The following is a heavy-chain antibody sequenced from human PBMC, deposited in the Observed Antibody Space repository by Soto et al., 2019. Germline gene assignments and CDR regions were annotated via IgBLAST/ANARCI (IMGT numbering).Heavy chain of an antibody. CDR3: ARVRESRYSSSWYPLIDY. Sequence: SETLSLTCTVSGGSISSYYWSWIRQPPGKGLEWIGYIYYSGSTNYNPSLKSRVTISVDTSKNQFSLKLSSVTDADTAVYYCARVRESRYSSSWYPLIDYWGQGTLVTVSS. CDR1: GGSISSYY. D-gene: IGHD6-13*01. J-gene: IGHJ4*02. CDR2: IYYSGST. V-gene: IGHV4-59*01.